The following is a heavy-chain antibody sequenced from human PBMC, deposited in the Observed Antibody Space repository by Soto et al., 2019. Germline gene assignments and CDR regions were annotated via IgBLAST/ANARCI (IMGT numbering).Heavy chain of an antibody. CDR2: INAGNGNT. Sequence: ASVKVSCKASGYTFTSYAMHWVRQAPGQRLEWMGWINAGNGNTKYSQKFQGRVTITRDTSASTAYMELSSLRSEDTAVYYCARDLHYDYIWGSFDYWGQGTLVTVSS. CDR1: GYTFTSYA. D-gene: IGHD3-16*01. CDR3: ARDLHYDYIWGSFDY. V-gene: IGHV1-3*01. J-gene: IGHJ4*02.